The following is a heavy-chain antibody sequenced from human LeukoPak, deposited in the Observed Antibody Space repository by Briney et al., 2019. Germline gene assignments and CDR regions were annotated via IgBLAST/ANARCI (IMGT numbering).Heavy chain of an antibody. CDR3: AGSSGNYYFDY. D-gene: IGHD6-25*01. V-gene: IGHV3-53*01. CDR2: IYSGGST. Sequence: GGSLKLSCEAPGFTFSSYWMSWVRQAPGKGLEWVSVIYSGGSTYYADSVKGRFTISRDNAKNSLYLQMNSLRAEDTALYYCAGSSGNYYFDYWGQGTLVTVSS. J-gene: IGHJ4*02. CDR1: GFTFSSYW.